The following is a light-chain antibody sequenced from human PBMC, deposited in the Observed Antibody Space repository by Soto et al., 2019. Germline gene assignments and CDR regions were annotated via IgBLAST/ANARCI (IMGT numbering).Light chain of an antibody. Sequence: DIQMTQSPSTLSASAGDRVTITCRASQSISTWLAWYQQKPGKAPKLLIYAASSLQSGVPSRFSGSGSETDFTLTISSLQPEDFATYSCQQSYSTTWTFGQGTKVDI. CDR1: QSISTW. J-gene: IGKJ1*01. V-gene: IGKV1-39*01. CDR2: AAS. CDR3: QQSYSTTWT.